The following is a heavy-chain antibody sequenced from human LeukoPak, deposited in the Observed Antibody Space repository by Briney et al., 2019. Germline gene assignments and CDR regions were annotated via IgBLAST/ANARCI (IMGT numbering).Heavy chain of an antibody. CDR2: IHRDSGTT. V-gene: IGHV1-2*02. CDR1: GYTFSDYY. CDR3: ARERGSVGYSPLGP. D-gene: IGHD5-18*01. J-gene: IGHJ5*02. Sequence: GASVKVSCKASGYTFSDYYMHWVRQAPGQGLEWMGWIHRDSGTTNYAQKFQGRVTITRETSVNTAYMELRRLTSDDTAMYWCARERGSVGYSPLGPWGQGTLVTVSS.